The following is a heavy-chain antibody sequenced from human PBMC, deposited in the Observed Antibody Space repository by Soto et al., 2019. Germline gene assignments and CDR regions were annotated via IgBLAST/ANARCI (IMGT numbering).Heavy chain of an antibody. CDR2: IYHTGST. CDR3: ASRSGSDYEFDY. V-gene: IGHV4-38-2*01. CDR1: GYAISSGYY. Sequence: SETLSLTCFVSGYAISSGYYWAWIRQPPGKGLEWIGSIYHTGSTYYNPSLKSRVTMSVDTSKNRFSLKLSFVTAEDTAMYYCASRSGSDYEFDYWAKGPLVTFSS. J-gene: IGHJ4*02. D-gene: IGHD1-26*01.